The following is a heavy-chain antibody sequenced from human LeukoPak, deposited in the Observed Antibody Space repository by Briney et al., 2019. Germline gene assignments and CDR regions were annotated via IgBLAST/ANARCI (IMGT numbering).Heavy chain of an antibody. J-gene: IGHJ4*02. CDR3: AKDVNSSGYYLGFDY. D-gene: IGHD3-22*01. Sequence: PGESLRLSCAASGFTFSNNGFHWIRQAPGKGLEWVAHIHLDGSDVHYTDSVKGRFTISRDNSKNTLYLQMNSLRAEDTALYYCAKDVNSSGYYLGFDYWGQGTLVTVSS. V-gene: IGHV3-30*02. CDR1: GFTFSNNG. CDR2: IHLDGSDV.